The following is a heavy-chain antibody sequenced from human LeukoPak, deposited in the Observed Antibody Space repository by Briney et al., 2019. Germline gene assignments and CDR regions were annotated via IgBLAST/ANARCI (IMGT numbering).Heavy chain of an antibody. V-gene: IGHV1-8*01. Sequence: GASVKVSCKASGYTFTSYDINWVRQATGQGLEWMGWMSPNSGNTGYAQKFQGRVTMTRNTSISTAYMELSSLRSEDMAVYYCARDSLDCSSTSCRTFDYWGQGTLVTVSS. J-gene: IGHJ4*02. D-gene: IGHD2-2*01. CDR2: MSPNSGNT. CDR1: GYTFTSYD. CDR3: ARDSLDCSSTSCRTFDY.